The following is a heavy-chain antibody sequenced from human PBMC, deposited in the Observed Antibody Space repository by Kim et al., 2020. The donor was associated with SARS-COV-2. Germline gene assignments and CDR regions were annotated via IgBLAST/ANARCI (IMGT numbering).Heavy chain of an antibody. CDR3: ARNLVTGGIAAAGTPYYYYGMDV. J-gene: IGHJ6*02. CDR2: IYPGDSDT. Sequence: GESLKISCKGSGYSFTNYWIGWVRQMPGKGLEWMGIIYPGDSDTRYSPSFQGQVTISADKSISTAYLQWSSLKASDTAMYYCARNLVTGGIAAAGTPYYYYGMDVWGQGTTVTVSS. D-gene: IGHD6-13*01. CDR1: GYSFTNYW. V-gene: IGHV5-51*01.